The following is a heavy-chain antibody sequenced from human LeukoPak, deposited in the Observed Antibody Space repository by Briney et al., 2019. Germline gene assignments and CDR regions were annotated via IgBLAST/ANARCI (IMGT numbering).Heavy chain of an antibody. V-gene: IGHV1-18*01. Sequence: ASVKVSYKASGYTLTSYGISWVRQAPGQGLEWMGWISAYNGNTNYAQKLQGRVTMTTDTSTSTAYMELRSLRSDDTAVYYCARDDRFGELSNYWGQGTLVTVPS. D-gene: IGHD3-10*01. CDR2: ISAYNGNT. J-gene: IGHJ4*02. CDR3: ARDDRFGELSNY. CDR1: GYTLTSYG.